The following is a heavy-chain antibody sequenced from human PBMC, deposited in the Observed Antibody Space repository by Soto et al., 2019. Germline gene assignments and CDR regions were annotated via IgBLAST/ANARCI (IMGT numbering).Heavy chain of an antibody. D-gene: IGHD3-10*01. CDR3: ARDHMVRDRPVGFDP. V-gene: IGHV3-33*01. J-gene: IGHJ5*02. Sequence: QVQLVESGGGVVQPGRSLRLSCAASGFTFSSYGMHCVRQAPGKGLEWVAVIWYDGSNKYYADSVKGRFTISRDNSKNTLYLQMNSLGAEDTAVYYCARDHMVRDRPVGFDPWGQGTLVTVSS. CDR1: GFTFSSYG. CDR2: IWYDGSNK.